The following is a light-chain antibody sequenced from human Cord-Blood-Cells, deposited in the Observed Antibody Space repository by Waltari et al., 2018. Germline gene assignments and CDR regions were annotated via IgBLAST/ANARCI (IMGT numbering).Light chain of an antibody. V-gene: IGLV1-36*01. CDR1: SSNIGNNA. J-gene: IGLJ3*02. Sequence: QSVLTQPPSVSEAPRQRVTISCSGSSSNIGNNAVNWYQQLPGKAPKLLIYYDELVPSGVSDRFSGSKSGTSASLAISGLQSEDEADYYCVAWDDSLNGPVFGGGTKLTVL. CDR3: VAWDDSLNGPV. CDR2: YDE.